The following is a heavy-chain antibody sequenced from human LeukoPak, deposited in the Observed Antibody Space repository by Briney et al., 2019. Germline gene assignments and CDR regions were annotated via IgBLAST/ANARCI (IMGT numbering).Heavy chain of an antibody. D-gene: IGHD4-23*01. Sequence: PGRSLRLSCAASGFTFSSYFWMHWVRQAPGKGLVWVSRIKSDGSSSTYADSVKGRFTISRDNAKNSLYLQMNTLRAEDTAVYYCVRGLDLGGYSSFEFWGQGTLVSVSS. CDR2: IKSDGSSS. CDR3: VRGLDLGGYSSFEF. CDR1: GFTFSSYFW. J-gene: IGHJ4*02. V-gene: IGHV3-74*01.